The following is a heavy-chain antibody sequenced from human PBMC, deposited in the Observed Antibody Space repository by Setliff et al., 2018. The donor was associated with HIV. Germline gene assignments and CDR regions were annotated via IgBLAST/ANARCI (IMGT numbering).Heavy chain of an antibody. CDR2: IYTSGST. V-gene: IGHV4-4*08. D-gene: IGHD2-2*01. CDR1: GGSISSYY. CDR3: ARVIVVVPAAIGGGYYYMDV. Sequence: SETLSLTCTVSGGSISSYYWSWIRQPPGKGLEWIGYIYTSGSTNYNPSLKSRVTISVDTSKNQFSLKLSSVTAADTAVYYCARVIVVVPAAIGGGYYYMDVWGKGTSVTVSS. J-gene: IGHJ6*03.